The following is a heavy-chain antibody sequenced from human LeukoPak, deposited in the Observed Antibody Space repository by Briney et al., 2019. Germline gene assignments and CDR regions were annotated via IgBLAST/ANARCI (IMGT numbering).Heavy chain of an antibody. D-gene: IGHD3-3*02. CDR1: GFTFSSCA. Sequence: GGSLRLSCAASGFTFSSCAMHWVRQAPGKGLEWVAVISNDGINKYYADSVKGRFTISRDKSKNTLYLQMNSLRAEDTAVYYCAKGQISRSDRFDYWGQGTLVTVSS. V-gene: IGHV3-30*04. J-gene: IGHJ4*02. CDR2: ISNDGINK. CDR3: AKGQISRSDRFDY.